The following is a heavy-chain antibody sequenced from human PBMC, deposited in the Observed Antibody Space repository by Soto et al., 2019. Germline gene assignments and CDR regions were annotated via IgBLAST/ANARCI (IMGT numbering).Heavy chain of an antibody. Sequence: QVQLVQSGAEVKKPGASVKVSCKASGYIFTSYYIHWVRQAPGQGLEWMGWINPFDGSRMFAQSFQGRVTMTRDTSTSTVYMEVSSLRSEDTAVYYCSRVDPGETSPFDHWGLGTLVTVSS. D-gene: IGHD3-10*01. CDR2: INPFDGSR. J-gene: IGHJ4*02. CDR3: SRVDPGETSPFDH. V-gene: IGHV1-46*03. CDR1: GYIFTSYY.